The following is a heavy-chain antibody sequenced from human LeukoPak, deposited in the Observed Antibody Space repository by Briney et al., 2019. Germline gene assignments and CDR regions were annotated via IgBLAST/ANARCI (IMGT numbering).Heavy chain of an antibody. D-gene: IGHD4/OR15-4a*01. V-gene: IGHV1-46*01. CDR3: ARSQGGALSYGADF. CDR1: GYTFTSYY. Sequence: GASVKVSCKASGYTFTSYYMQWVRLAPGQGLEWMGVINPSGGSTIYAQRFRGRVSMTRDTSTSTVYMELNSLRSEDTAMYYCARSQGGALSYGADFWGQGTLVIVSS. J-gene: IGHJ4*02. CDR2: INPSGGST.